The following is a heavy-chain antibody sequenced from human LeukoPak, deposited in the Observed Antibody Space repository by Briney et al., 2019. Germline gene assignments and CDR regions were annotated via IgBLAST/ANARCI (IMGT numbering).Heavy chain of an antibody. D-gene: IGHD6-13*01. Sequence: ASVKVSCKASGYTFTSYGISWVRQAPGQGLEWMGRISAYNGNTNYAQKLQGRVTMTTDTSTSTAYMELRSLRSDDTAVYYCARGDSSSWYGGSYYMDVWGKGTTVTVSS. CDR3: ARGDSSSWYGGSYYMDV. CDR1: GYTFTSYG. J-gene: IGHJ6*03. V-gene: IGHV1-18*01. CDR2: ISAYNGNT.